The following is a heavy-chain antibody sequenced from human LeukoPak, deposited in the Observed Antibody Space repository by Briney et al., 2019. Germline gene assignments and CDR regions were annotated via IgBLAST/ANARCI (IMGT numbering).Heavy chain of an antibody. CDR1: GFTFSSYA. Sequence: PGGSLRLSCAASGFTFSSYAMSWVRQAPGKWLEWVSAISGSGGSTYYADSVKGRFTISRDNSKNTLYLQMNSLRAEDTAVYYCAKVTYNSYYYYGMDVWGQGTTVTVSS. D-gene: IGHD1-14*01. V-gene: IGHV3-23*01. J-gene: IGHJ6*02. CDR2: ISGSGGST. CDR3: AKVTYNSYYYYGMDV.